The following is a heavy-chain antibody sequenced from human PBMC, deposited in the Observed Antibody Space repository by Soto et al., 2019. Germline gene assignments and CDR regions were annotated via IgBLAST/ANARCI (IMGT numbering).Heavy chain of an antibody. V-gene: IGHV3-73*02. CDR1: GFTFSGST. D-gene: IGHD2-15*01. CDR2: IRSKANDYAT. J-gene: IGHJ1*01. Sequence: EVQLVQSGGGLVQPGGSLKLSCAASGFTFSGSTVHWVRQASGEGLQWVGRIRSKANDYATTYIASVKGRFTISRDDSRNTAYLQMSDLKTEDTAVYYCTGGYCTGGTCYSGYFQHRGQGALVTVFS. CDR3: TGGYCTGGTCYSGYFQH.